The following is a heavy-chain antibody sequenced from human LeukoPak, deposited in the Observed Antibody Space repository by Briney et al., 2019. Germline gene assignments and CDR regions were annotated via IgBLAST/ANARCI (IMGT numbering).Heavy chain of an antibody. J-gene: IGHJ4*02. CDR2: IYYSGST. V-gene: IGHV4-39*01. CDR1: GGSISSGSYY. CDR3: ARTPPYCSSTSCRDY. D-gene: IGHD2-2*01. Sequence: TSETLSLTCTVSGGSISSGSYYWGWIRQPPGKGLEWIGSIYYSGSTYYNPSLKSRVTISVDTSKNQFSLKLSSVTAADTAVYYCARTPPYCSSTSCRDYWGQGTLVTVSS.